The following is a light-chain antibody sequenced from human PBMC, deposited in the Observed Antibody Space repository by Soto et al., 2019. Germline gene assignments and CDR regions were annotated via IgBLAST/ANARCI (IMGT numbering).Light chain of an antibody. V-gene: IGKV3-20*01. CDR3: QQYGSSLIT. CDR2: GAS. CDR1: QSVSSSY. Sequence: EIVLISSLATPSLSPGERATLSCRASQSVSSSYLAWYQQKPGQAPRLLIYGASSRATGIPDRFSGSGSGTDFTLTISRLEPEDFAVYYCQQYGSSLITFGQGTRLEIK. J-gene: IGKJ5*01.